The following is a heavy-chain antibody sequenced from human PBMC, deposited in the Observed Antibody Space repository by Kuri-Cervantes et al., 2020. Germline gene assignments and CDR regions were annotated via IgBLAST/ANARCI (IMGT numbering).Heavy chain of an antibody. Sequence: SETLSLTCTVSGGPISSGDYYWSWIRQPPGKGLEWIGYIYYSGSTYYNPSLKSRVTISVDTSKNQFSLKLSSVTAADTAVYYCARAQGSGSYSFDYWGQGTLVTVSS. V-gene: IGHV4-30-4*01. CDR3: ARAQGSGSYSFDY. D-gene: IGHD3-10*01. J-gene: IGHJ4*02. CDR2: IYYSGST. CDR1: GGPISSGDYY.